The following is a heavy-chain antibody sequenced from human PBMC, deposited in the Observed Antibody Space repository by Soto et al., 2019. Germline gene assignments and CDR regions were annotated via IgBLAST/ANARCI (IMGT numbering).Heavy chain of an antibody. Sequence: ASVKVSCKASGYTFTSYAMHWVRQAPGQRLEWMGWINAGNGNTKYSQKFQGRVTITRDTSASTAYMELSSLRSEDTSVYYCARSLQIVPAAIAYWGQGTLVTVSS. CDR2: INAGNGNT. D-gene: IGHD2-2*02. J-gene: IGHJ4*02. CDR1: GYTFTSYA. V-gene: IGHV1-3*01. CDR3: ARSLQIVPAAIAY.